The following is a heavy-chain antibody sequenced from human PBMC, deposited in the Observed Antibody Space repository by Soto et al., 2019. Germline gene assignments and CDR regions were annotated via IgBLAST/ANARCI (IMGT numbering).Heavy chain of an antibody. CDR3: AREYYYGSGSYSNFDY. Sequence: SETLSLTCAVYGGSFSGYYWSWIRQPPGKGLEWIGEINHSGSTNYNPSLKSRVTISVDTSKNQFSLKLSSVTAADTAVYYCAREYYYGSGSYSNFDYWGQGTLVTVS. CDR2: INHSGST. D-gene: IGHD3-10*01. V-gene: IGHV4-34*01. J-gene: IGHJ4*02. CDR1: GGSFSGYY.